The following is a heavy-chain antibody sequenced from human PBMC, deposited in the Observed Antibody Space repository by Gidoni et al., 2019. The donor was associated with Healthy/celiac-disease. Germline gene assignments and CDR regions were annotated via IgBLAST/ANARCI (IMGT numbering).Heavy chain of an antibody. CDR2: IRSSSITI. J-gene: IGHJ4*02. Sequence: EVQLVESGGGLVPPGGSLRRSCAAPGFTFSSYSMNWVRQAPGQGLVAVSYIRSSSITIYDADSVQVPFTISRDNAKISLYLHMHSLGAEATAVYYCASNFIAVSGRGFAYWGQGTLVTVSS. CDR1: GFTFSSYS. V-gene: IGHV3-48*04. D-gene: IGHD6-19*01. CDR3: ASNFIAVSGRGFAY.